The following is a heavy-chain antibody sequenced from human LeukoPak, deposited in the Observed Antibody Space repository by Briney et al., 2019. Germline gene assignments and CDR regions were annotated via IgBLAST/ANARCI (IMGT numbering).Heavy chain of an antibody. CDR2: ISYDGSNK. CDR1: GLTFNRYA. CDR3: ARGGTEIYYYHYGMDV. Sequence: GGSLRLSCAASGLTFNRYAMHWVRQAPGKGLEWVAVISYDGSNKYYAGSVKGRFTISRDNSKNTLYLQVNSLRVEDTAVYFCARGGTEIYYYHYGMDVWGQGTTVTVSS. D-gene: IGHD5-12*01. J-gene: IGHJ6*02. V-gene: IGHV3-30*04.